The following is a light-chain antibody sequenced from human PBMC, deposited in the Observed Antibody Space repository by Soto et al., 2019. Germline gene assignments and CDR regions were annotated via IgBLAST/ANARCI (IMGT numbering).Light chain of an antibody. J-gene: IGKJ2*01. CDR3: QQYHNWPPQYT. CDR2: GAS. Sequence: EIVMTQSPASLSVSPGDGATLSCRASQSVASNVAWYQQKAGQGPRLLIHGASTRALGVPARFCGSGSGTDFTLTIRSLQSEDFAVSYCQQYHNWPPQYTFGQGTKLQIK. V-gene: IGKV3-15*01. CDR1: QSVASN.